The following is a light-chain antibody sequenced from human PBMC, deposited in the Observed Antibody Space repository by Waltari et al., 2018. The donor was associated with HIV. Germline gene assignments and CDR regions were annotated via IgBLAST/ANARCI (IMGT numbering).Light chain of an antibody. J-gene: IGLJ3*02. V-gene: IGLV3-21*02. CDR3: QVWDSSSDHWV. CDR2: DDI. CDR1: NIGTKS. Sequence: SYVLTQPPSVSVAPGQTAKLTCAGNNIGTKSVPWYQQKPGQAPVLVVYDDIDRPSGIPERFSGSNSGNTATLTISRVEAGDEADYYCQVWDSSSDHWVFGGGTKLTVL.